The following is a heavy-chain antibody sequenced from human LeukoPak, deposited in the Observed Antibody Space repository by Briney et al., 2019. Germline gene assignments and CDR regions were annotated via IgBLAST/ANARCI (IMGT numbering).Heavy chain of an antibody. Sequence: PSETLSLTCTVSGGSISSYYWSWIRQPAGKELEWIGRIYTSGSTNYNPSLKSRVTMSVDTSKNQFSLKLSSVTAADTAVYYCATTMVRGASYYYGMDVWGQGTTVTVSS. J-gene: IGHJ6*02. V-gene: IGHV4-4*07. D-gene: IGHD3-10*01. CDR3: ATTMVRGASYYYGMDV. CDR1: GGSISSYY. CDR2: IYTSGST.